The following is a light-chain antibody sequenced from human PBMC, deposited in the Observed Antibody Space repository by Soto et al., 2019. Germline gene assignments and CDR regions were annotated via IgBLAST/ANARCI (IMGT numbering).Light chain of an antibody. Sequence: EIVLRQSPGTLSLSPGERATLSCRASQSVSNNYLAWYQQKPGQAPRLLIYDASNRATGIPARFSGSGSGTDFTLTISSLEPEDFAVYYCQQYNNWPLTFGGGTKVDIK. CDR1: QSVSNNY. V-gene: IGKV3-11*01. CDR3: QQYNNWPLT. J-gene: IGKJ4*01. CDR2: DAS.